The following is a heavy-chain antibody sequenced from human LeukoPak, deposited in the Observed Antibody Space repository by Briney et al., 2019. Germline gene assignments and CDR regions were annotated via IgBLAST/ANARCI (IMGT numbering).Heavy chain of an antibody. Sequence: ASVKVSCKASGYTFTGYYMHWVRQAPGQGLEWMGWINPNSGGTNYAQKVQGRVTMTRDTSISTAYMELSRLRSDDTAVYYCARAYQPLGGLSLPDYWGQGTLVSVSS. V-gene: IGHV1-2*02. CDR2: INPNSGGT. CDR3: ARAYQPLGGLSLPDY. J-gene: IGHJ4*02. D-gene: IGHD3-16*02. CDR1: GYTFTGYY.